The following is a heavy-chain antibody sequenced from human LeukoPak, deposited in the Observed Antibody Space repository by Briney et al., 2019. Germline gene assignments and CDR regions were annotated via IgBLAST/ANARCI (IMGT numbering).Heavy chain of an antibody. CDR1: GYTFTGYY. V-gene: IGHV1-2*02. Sequence: ASVKVSCKASGYTFTGYYMHCVRQARGQGLEWMGWISPNSDGTNYAQKFQGRVTMTWATSINTAYMELSRLRSDDMAVYYCARTPVGTMVRGGLYYYGMDVWGQGTTVTVSS. CDR2: ISPNSDGT. J-gene: IGHJ6*02. D-gene: IGHD3-10*01. CDR3: ARTPVGTMVRGGLYYYGMDV.